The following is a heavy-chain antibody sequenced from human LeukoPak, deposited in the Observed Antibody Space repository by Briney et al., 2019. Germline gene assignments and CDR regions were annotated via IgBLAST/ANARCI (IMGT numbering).Heavy chain of an antibody. CDR3: AGGIASTGRYYFDY. J-gene: IGHJ4*02. CDR2: ISAYNGNT. CDR1: GYTFTSYG. V-gene: IGHV1-18*01. D-gene: IGHD6-13*01. Sequence: ASVKVSCKASGYTFTSYGISWVRQAPGQGLEWMGWISAYNGNTNYAQKPQGRVTMTTDTSTSTAYMELRSLRSDDTAVYYCAGGIASTGRYYFDYWGQGTLVTVSS.